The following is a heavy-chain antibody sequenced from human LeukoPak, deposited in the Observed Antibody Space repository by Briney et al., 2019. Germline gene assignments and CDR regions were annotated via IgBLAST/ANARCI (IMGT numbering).Heavy chain of an antibody. CDR3: ARVWELSDAFEI. V-gene: IGHV4-59*12. Sequence: MTSETLSLTCTVAGGSISSDYWSWIRQPPGKGLEWIGYIYYSGGTPYNPAPKSRVTISVDTSTNQFSLKLSSVTAADAAVYYCARVWELSDAFEIWGQGTMVTVSS. J-gene: IGHJ3*02. CDR1: GGSISSDY. D-gene: IGHD1-26*01. CDR2: IYYSGGT.